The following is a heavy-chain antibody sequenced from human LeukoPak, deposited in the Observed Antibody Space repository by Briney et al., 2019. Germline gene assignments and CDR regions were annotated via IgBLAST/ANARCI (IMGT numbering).Heavy chain of an antibody. CDR3: ARVRYYYMDV. CDR1: GGSISSHY. V-gene: IGHV4-59*11. Sequence: SETLSLTCTVSGGSISSHYWSWLRQPPGKGLEWIGYIYYSGSTNYNPSLKSRVTISVDTSKNQFSLKLSSVTAADTAVYYCARVRYYYMDVWGKGTTVTVSS. D-gene: IGHD3-10*01. CDR2: IYYSGST. J-gene: IGHJ6*03.